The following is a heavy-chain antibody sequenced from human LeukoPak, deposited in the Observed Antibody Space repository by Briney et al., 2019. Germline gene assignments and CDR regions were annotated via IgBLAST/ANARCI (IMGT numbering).Heavy chain of an antibody. J-gene: IGHJ5*02. Sequence: SETLSLTYTVSGGSISSYYWSWIRQPPGKGLEWIGYIYYSGSTNYNPSLKSRVTISVDTSKNQFSLKLSSVTAADTAVYYCARVRGGYIIPWGQGTLVTASS. CDR1: GGSISSYY. CDR2: IYYSGST. D-gene: IGHD5-12*01. CDR3: ARVRGGYIIP. V-gene: IGHV4-59*01.